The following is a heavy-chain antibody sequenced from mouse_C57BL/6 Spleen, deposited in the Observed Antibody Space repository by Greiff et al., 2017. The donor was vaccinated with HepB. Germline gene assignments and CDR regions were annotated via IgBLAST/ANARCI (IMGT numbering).Heavy chain of an antibody. V-gene: IGHV1-22*01. CDR2: INPNNGGT. CDR3: AREWYSNYEENAMDY. J-gene: IGHJ4*01. CDR1: GYTFTDYN. D-gene: IGHD2-5*01. Sequence: EVQLQQSGPELVKPGASVKMSCKASGYTFTDYNMHWVKQSHGKSLEWIGYINPNNGGTSYNQKFKGKATLTVYKSSSTAYMELRSLTSEDSAVYYCAREWYSNYEENAMDYWGQGTSVTVSS.